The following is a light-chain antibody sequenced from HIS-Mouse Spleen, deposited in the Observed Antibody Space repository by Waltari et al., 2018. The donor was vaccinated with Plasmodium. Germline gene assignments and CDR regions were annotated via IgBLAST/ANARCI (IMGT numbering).Light chain of an antibody. J-gene: IGLJ2*01. V-gene: IGLV3-10*01. Sequence: SYELTQPPSVSVSPGQTARITCSGDALPKKYAYWYQQKSGQAPVLVIYEDSKRPSGIPERCAGSSSGTMATLTISGVQAEDEADYYCQSADSSGTYRVFGGGTKLTVL. CDR1: ALPKKY. CDR2: EDS. CDR3: QSADSSGTYRV.